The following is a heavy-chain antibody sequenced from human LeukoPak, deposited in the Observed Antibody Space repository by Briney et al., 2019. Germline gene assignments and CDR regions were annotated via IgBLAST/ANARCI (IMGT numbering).Heavy chain of an antibody. CDR3: ARGGDRSFDY. CDR2: IYYSGST. D-gene: IGHD3-10*01. V-gene: IGHV4-39*07. J-gene: IGHJ4*02. CDR1: GGSISSYY. Sequence: SETLSLTCTVSGGSISSYYWGWIRQPPGKGLEWIGNIYYSGSTYYNPSLKSRVTISVETSKNQFSLKLSSVTAADTAVYYCARGGDRSFDYWGQGTLVTVSS.